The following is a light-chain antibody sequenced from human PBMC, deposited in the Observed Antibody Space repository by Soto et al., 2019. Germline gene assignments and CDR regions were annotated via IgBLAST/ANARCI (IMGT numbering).Light chain of an antibody. CDR2: KAS. CDR1: KSISSW. V-gene: IGKV1-5*03. Sequence: DIQMTQSPSTLSASVGDRVTITCRASKSISSWLAWYQQKPGKAPHLLIYKASRLHSGVSSRFSGSESGTEFTLTISSLQPDDFATYYCQQYSGYSRTFGQGTKVDIK. CDR3: QQYSGYSRT. J-gene: IGKJ1*01.